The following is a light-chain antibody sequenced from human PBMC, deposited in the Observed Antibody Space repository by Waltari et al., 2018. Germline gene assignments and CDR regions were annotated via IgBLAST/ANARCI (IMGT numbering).Light chain of an antibody. CDR2: DEN. CDR3: NSRDSSGDHMGVL. V-gene: IGLV3-19*01. J-gene: IGLJ2*01. CDR1: SLRSYP. Sequence: SSELTPDSAVSVALGQTVRITCQGDSLRSYPASWYQQRPGQAPVLIIYDENNRPSGFPDRFSGSTSGTTASLTITGAQAEDEADYFCNSRDSSGDHMGVLFGGGTKLTVL.